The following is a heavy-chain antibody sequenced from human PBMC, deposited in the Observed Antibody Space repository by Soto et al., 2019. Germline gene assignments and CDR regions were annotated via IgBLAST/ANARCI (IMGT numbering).Heavy chain of an antibody. V-gene: IGHV4-31*03. J-gene: IGHJ1*01. CDR1: GGSISSGGYY. Sequence: QVQLQESGPGLVKPSQTLSLTCTVSGGSISSGGYYWSWIRQHPGKGLEWIGYIYYSGSTYYNPSLKSRVTISVDSSKNQFSLKLSSVTAADTAVYFCAIYHSSGSRGFQHWGQGLLVTVSS. CDR2: IYYSGST. D-gene: IGHD3-22*01. CDR3: AIYHSSGSRGFQH.